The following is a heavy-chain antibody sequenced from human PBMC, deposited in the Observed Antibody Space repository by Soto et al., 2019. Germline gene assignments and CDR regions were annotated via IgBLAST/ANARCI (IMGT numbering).Heavy chain of an antibody. CDR2: INSDGSST. J-gene: IGHJ6*02. CDR1: GFTFGRYW. CDR3: VGGYSSSWGMDV. D-gene: IGHD6-13*01. Sequence: GGSLRLSCAASGFTFGRYWIRFFGQAPGKGLVWVSRINSDGSSTTYADSVKGRFTISRDNAKNTLYLQVNSLRDEDTAVYYCVGGYSSSWGMDVWGQGTTVTVSS. V-gene: IGHV3-74*01.